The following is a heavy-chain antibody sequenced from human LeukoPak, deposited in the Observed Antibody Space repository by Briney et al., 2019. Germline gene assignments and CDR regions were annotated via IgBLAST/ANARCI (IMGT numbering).Heavy chain of an antibody. V-gene: IGHV3-74*01. J-gene: IGHJ1*01. CDR2: INYDARSR. Sequence: SGGSLRLSCAASGFTFSLSWMHWVRQAPGRGLEWVSSINYDARSRTYADFVKGRLTISRDNAENTLFLQMNSLRVEDTAIYSCVRGAGPGTPFDWGQGILVTVSS. D-gene: IGHD1-1*01. CDR3: VRGAGPGTPFD. CDR1: GFTFSLSW.